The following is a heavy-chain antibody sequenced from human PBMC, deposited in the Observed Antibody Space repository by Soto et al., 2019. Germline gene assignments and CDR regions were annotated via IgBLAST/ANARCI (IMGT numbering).Heavy chain of an antibody. V-gene: IGHV4-59*01. D-gene: IGHD2-15*01. CDR3: ARALVVVAATSDYGMDV. Sequence: SETLSLTCTVSGGSISSYYWSWIRQPPGKGLEWIGYIYYSGSTNYNPSLKSRVTISVDTSKNQFSLKLSSVTAADTAVYYCARALVVVAATSDYGMDVWGQGTTVTLSS. J-gene: IGHJ6*02. CDR2: IYYSGST. CDR1: GGSISSYY.